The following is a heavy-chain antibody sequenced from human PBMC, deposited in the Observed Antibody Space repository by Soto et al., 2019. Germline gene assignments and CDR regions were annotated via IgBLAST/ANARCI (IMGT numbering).Heavy chain of an antibody. V-gene: IGHV4-39*01. CDR2: IFYTGST. CDR3: ARRGLNYPFAP. D-gene: IGHD1-7*01. CDR1: GGSINISGYY. Sequence: SDTLSLTCTVSGGSINISGYYWGWLRQPPGKGLEWIGSIFYTGSTYYNPSVKSRVSMSVDTSKNQFSLKLSAVTAADTAVYYCARRGLNYPFAPWGHGTPGTVSS. J-gene: IGHJ5*02.